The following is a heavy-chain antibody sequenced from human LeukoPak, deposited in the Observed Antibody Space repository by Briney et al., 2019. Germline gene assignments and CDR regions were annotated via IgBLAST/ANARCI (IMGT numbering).Heavy chain of an antibody. D-gene: IGHD1-26*01. CDR1: GGSISSYY. V-gene: IGHV4-59*12. CDR2: MYYRGST. Sequence: PSQTLPLTCTVSGGSISSYYWSWIRQPPGKGLEWIGSMYYRGSTYHNPSLKSRVTISVDTSKNQFSLKLSSVTAADTAVYYCATTTIRLGYWGQGTLVTVSS. CDR3: ATTTIRLGY. J-gene: IGHJ4*02.